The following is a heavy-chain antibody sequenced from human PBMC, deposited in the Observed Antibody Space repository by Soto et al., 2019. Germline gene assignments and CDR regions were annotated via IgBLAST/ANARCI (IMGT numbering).Heavy chain of an antibody. CDR1: GFIFRDYW. V-gene: IGHV3-7*01. CDR2: IKVDGTEK. J-gene: IGHJ5*01. D-gene: IGHD3-22*01. Sequence: GGSLRLSCAASGFIFRDYWMNWVRQAPGKGPEWVANIKVDGTEKNYVDSVKGRFTISRDNAKNSLYLQMNSLRAEDTAVYYCARGSGGYYTWFDYWGQGTLVTVSS. CDR3: ARGSGGYYTWFDY.